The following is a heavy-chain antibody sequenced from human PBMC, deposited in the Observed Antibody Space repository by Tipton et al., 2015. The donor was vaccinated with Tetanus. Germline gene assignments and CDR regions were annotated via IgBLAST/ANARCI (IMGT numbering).Heavy chain of an antibody. J-gene: IGHJ4*02. CDR2: IYPGDSDT. V-gene: IGHV5-51*01. Sequence: QLVQSGGEVKKPGESLKISCKGSGYIFNNYWIGWVRQKPGKGLEWMGIIYPGDSDTRHSPSFQGRVTISVDKSINTAYLQWSSLKASDTSMFYCARAHCTDGVCNFDFWGQGALVTVAS. D-gene: IGHD2-8*01. CDR1: GYIFNNYW. CDR3: ARAHCTDGVCNFDF.